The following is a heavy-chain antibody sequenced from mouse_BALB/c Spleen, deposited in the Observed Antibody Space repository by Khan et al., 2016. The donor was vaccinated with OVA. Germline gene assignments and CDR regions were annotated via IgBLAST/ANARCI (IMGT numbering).Heavy chain of an antibody. J-gene: IGHJ4*01. V-gene: IGHV2-6-1*01. CDR2: IWSDGST. CDR3: ARQPYYHYYVMDY. Sequence: VQLQESGPGLVAPSQSLSITCTISGFSLTNYDVHWVRLPPGKGLEWLVVIWSDGSTTYNSALKSRLSISKDNSKSQVFLKMNSLQTDDTAMYYCARQPYYHYYVMDYWGQGTSVTVSS. CDR1: GFSLTNYD. D-gene: IGHD2-10*01.